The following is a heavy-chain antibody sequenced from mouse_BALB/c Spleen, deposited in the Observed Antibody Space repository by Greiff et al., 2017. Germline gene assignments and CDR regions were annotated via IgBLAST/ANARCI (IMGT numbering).Heavy chain of an antibody. J-gene: IGHJ4*01. D-gene: IGHD2-1*01. Sequence: VQLVESGAELVRPGALVKLSCKASGFNIKDYYMHLVKQRPEQGLAWIGWIDPENGNTIYDPKFQGKTSITADTSSNTAYLQLSSLTSEDTAVYYCARGTTGDDYAMDYWGQGTSVTVSS. CDR1: GFNIKDYY. V-gene: IGHV14-1*02. CDR3: ARGTTGDDYAMDY. CDR2: IDPENGNT.